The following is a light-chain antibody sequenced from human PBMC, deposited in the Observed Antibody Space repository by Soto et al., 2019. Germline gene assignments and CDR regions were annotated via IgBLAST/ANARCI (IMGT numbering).Light chain of an antibody. V-gene: IGLV2-14*01. Sequence: QSALTQPASVPGSPGQSITISCAGTGGDVGGYVSWYQQHPGKAPKLMIYEVIRRPSGISNRFSGSKSGNTASLTISTLQAEDEAEYYCSSYTTSSTVVFGGGTKLTVL. J-gene: IGLJ3*02. CDR2: EVI. CDR3: SSYTTSSTVV. CDR1: GGDVGGY.